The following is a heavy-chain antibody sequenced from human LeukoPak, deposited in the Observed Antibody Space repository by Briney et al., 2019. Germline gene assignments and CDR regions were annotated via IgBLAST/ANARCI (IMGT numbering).Heavy chain of an antibody. CDR1: GFTFSTYA. Sequence: GGSLRLSCAASGFTFSTYAMSWVRQAPGKGLEWVSAISGSGGSTHYADSVKGWFTISRDNSKNTLYLQMSSLRAEDTAVYYCAKDAMATIYYWYFDLWGRGTLVTVSS. CDR2: ISGSGGST. V-gene: IGHV3-23*01. J-gene: IGHJ2*01. CDR3: AKDAMATIYYWYFDL. D-gene: IGHD5-24*01.